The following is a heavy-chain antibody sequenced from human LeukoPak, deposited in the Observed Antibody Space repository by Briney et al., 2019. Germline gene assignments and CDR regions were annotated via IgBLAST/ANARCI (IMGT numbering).Heavy chain of an antibody. Sequence: SETLSLTCTVSGGSISSYYWSWIRQPPGKGLEWIGYIYYSGSTNYNPSLKSRVTISVDTSKNQFSLKLSSVTAADTAVHYCARDRYYYDSSGYYDYWGQGTLVTVSS. D-gene: IGHD3-22*01. CDR1: GGSISSYY. J-gene: IGHJ4*02. CDR3: ARDRYYYDSSGYYDY. V-gene: IGHV4-59*01. CDR2: IYYSGST.